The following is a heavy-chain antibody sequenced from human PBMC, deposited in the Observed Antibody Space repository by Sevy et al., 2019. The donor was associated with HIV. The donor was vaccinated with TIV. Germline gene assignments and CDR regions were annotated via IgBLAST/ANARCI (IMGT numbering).Heavy chain of an antibody. D-gene: IGHD1-26*01. CDR1: GFAFSTHA. CDR2: ISYDGTNK. V-gene: IGHV3-30-3*01. Sequence: GGSLRLSCVASGFAFSTHAMHWVRQAPDKGLEWVAVISYDGTNKNYADSVKDRFTISRDNSKNTLYLQMNSLRADDAAVYYCAREFTSWDLHLDYWGQGTLVTVSS. J-gene: IGHJ4*02. CDR3: AREFTSWDLHLDY.